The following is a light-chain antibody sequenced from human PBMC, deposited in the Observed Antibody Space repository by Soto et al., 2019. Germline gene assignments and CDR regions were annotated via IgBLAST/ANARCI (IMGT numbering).Light chain of an antibody. Sequence: QSVLTQPASVSGSPGQSITISCTGTSSDVGAYSYVSWFQQHPGKAPRLIIYDVSNRPSGVSNRFSGSKSGNTASLTISGLQAEDEADYYCCSYTTSTTGVFGGGTKLTVL. V-gene: IGLV2-14*01. J-gene: IGLJ3*02. CDR2: DVS. CDR3: CSYTTSTTGV. CDR1: SSDVGAYSY.